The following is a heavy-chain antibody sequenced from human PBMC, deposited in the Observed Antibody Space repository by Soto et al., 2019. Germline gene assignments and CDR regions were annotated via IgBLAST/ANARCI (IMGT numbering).Heavy chain of an antibody. Sequence: QVQLVQSGAEVKKPGSSAKVSCKASGGMFSSYVMSWVRQAPGQGLEWMGGIIPIYGSAKYAQKFQGRITITAADSTSTGYMEMSSLRFEDRATYYCATRNTESSLRDSQYGMEVWGRGTTITVS. CDR1: GGMFSSYV. V-gene: IGHV1-69*01. J-gene: IGHJ6*01. CDR2: IIPIYGSA. CDR3: ATRNTESSLRDSQYGMEV. D-gene: IGHD3-10*01.